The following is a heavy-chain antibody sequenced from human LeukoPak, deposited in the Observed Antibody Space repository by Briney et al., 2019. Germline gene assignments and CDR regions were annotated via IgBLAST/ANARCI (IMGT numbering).Heavy chain of an antibody. J-gene: IGHJ4*02. CDR3: AKGFIGYCSGGRCSTFDY. CDR2: ISATGGST. D-gene: IGHD2-15*01. V-gene: IGHV3-23*01. Sequence: GGSLRLSCAASGFTFSSYAMSWVRQAPGKGLELVSSISATGGSTYYGDSVKGRFTISRDNSKNTLYLQMNSLRAEDTAVYYCAKGFIGYCSGGRCSTFDYWGQGTLVTVSS. CDR1: GFTFSSYA.